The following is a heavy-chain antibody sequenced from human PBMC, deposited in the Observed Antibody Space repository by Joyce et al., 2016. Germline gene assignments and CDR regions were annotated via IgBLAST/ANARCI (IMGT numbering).Heavy chain of an antibody. CDR1: GYNFTRYA. Sequence: QVQLVQSGAEVKKPGASVKVSCEASGYNFTRYAINWVRQAPGQSLEWMGWINGGSNTARYSQKFQDRVTITRDTSASTDYMELRSLRSEDTAVYYCTRAPREVVGATNHWFDPWGQGTLITVS. CDR2: INGGSNTA. V-gene: IGHV1-3*01. D-gene: IGHD1-26*01. J-gene: IGHJ5*02. CDR3: TRAPREVVGATNHWFDP.